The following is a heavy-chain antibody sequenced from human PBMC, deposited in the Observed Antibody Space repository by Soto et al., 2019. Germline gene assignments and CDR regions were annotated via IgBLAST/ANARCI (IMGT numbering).Heavy chain of an antibody. J-gene: IGHJ4*02. CDR3: AREASYYYDSSGYYFVY. Sequence: ASVKVSCKASGYTFTSYGISWVRQAPGQGLEWMGWISAYNGNTNYAQKLQGRVTMTTDTSTSTAYMELRSLRSDDTAVYYCAREASYYYDSSGYYFVYLGQGTLVTVSS. CDR1: GYTFTSYG. V-gene: IGHV1-18*01. D-gene: IGHD3-22*01. CDR2: ISAYNGNT.